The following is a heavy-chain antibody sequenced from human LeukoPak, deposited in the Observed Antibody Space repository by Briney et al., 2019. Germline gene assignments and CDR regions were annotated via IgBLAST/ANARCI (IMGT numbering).Heavy chain of an antibody. Sequence: PGGSLRLSCAASGFTFDDYAMHWARQAPGKGLEWVSFISSSSSYIYYADSVKGRFTISRDNAKNSLYLQMNSLRAEDTAVYYCARDGGATPPSFYFDHWGQGTLVTVSS. CDR1: GFTFDDYA. D-gene: IGHD1-26*01. J-gene: IGHJ4*02. CDR2: ISSSSSYI. V-gene: IGHV3-21*01. CDR3: ARDGGATPPSFYFDH.